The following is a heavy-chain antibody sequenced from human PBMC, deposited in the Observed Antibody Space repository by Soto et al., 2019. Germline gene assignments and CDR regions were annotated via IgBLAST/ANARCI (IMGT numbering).Heavy chain of an antibody. CDR3: ARSFSSGWYFPRDY. V-gene: IGHV4-39*01. J-gene: IGHJ4*02. CDR1: GGSISSSSYY. CDR2: IYYSGST. Sequence: QLQLQESGPGLVKPSETLSLTCTVSGGSISSSSYYWGWIRQPPGKGLEWIGSIYYSGSTYYNSSLSTRFTIAVDTSKNQFSLKLSSVTAADTAVSYCARSFSSGWYFPRDYWGPGTLVTVSS. D-gene: IGHD6-19*01.